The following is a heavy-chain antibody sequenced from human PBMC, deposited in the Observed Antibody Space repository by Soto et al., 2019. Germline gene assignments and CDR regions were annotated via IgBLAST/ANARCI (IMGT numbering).Heavy chain of an antibody. V-gene: IGHV3-74*01. J-gene: IGHJ4*02. CDR1: GFTFSSYW. Sequence: EVQLVESGAGLVQPGGSLRLSCAASGFTFSSYWMHWVRQAPGKGLVWVSRINSDGSSTSYADSVKGRFTISRDNAKNTLYLQMNSLRAEDTAVYYCVRTSLVVAAATREDYWGQGTLVTVSS. CDR3: VRTSLVVAAATREDY. D-gene: IGHD2-15*01. CDR2: INSDGSST.